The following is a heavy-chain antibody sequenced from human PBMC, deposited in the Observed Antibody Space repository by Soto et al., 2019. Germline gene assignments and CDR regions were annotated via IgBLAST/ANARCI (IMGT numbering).Heavy chain of an antibody. CDR1: GGSISSGGYY. CDR2: IYYSGST. CDR3: ARGSGELSYYYYGMDV. Sequence: ASETLSLTCTVSGGSISSGGYYWSWIRQHPGKGLEWIGYIYYSGSTYNNPSLKSRVTISVDTSKNQFSLKLSSVTAADTAVYYCARGSGELSYYYYGMDVWGQGTTVTVSS. V-gene: IGHV4-31*03. D-gene: IGHD3-16*02. J-gene: IGHJ6*02.